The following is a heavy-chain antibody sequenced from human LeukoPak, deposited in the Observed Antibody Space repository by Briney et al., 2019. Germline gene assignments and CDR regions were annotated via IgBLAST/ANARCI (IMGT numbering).Heavy chain of an antibody. V-gene: IGHV3-7*01. CDR1: GFTFRHYA. D-gene: IGHD3-22*01. J-gene: IGHJ4*02. CDR3: ARVRSYYYDSSGKGAYYFDY. CDR2: IKQDGSEK. Sequence: PGGSLRLSCVASGFTFRHYAMSWVRQAPGKGLEWVANIKQDGSEKYYVDSVKGRFPISRDNAKNSLYLQMNSLRAEDTAVYYCARVRSYYYDSSGKGAYYFDYWGQGTLVTVSS.